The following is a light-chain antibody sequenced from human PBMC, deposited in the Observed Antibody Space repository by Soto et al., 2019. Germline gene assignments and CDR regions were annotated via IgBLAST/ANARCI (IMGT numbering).Light chain of an antibody. CDR1: QGIHIY. CDR2: AAS. J-gene: IGKJ1*01. V-gene: IGKV1-17*03. CDR3: ERHQCYAEA. Sequence: DIQMTQSPSPMSAAVGDSVTITCRASQGIHIYLAWYQQKPGRVPKRLIYAASSLQSGVPSRFSGSGSGTEFTLTISSLQREDVASEEYERHQCYAEAFGQGTKVDIK.